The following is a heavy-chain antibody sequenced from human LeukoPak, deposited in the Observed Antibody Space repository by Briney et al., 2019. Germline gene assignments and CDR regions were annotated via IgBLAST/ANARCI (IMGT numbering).Heavy chain of an antibody. CDR3: ARENGYNPGRGWFDP. CDR2: IYHSGRT. V-gene: IGHV4-4*02. D-gene: IGHD5-24*01. J-gene: IGHJ5*02. Sequence: SETLSLTCAVSGGSISSNTDWWSWVRQPPGKGLEWIGEIYHSGRTNYNPSLKSRVTISVDKSKNQFNLKLSFVTAADTAVYYCARENGYNPGRGWFDPWGQGTLVTVSS. CDR1: GGSISSNTDW.